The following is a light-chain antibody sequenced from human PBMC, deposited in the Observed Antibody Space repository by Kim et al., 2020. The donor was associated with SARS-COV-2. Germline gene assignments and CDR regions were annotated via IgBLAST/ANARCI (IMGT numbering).Light chain of an antibody. CDR3: NSRDSSGNHLAWV. CDR2: GKN. Sequence: SSELTQDPAVSVALGQTVRITCQGDSLRSYYASWYQQKPGQAPVLVIYGKNNRPSGIPDRFSGSSSGNTASLTITGAQAEDEADYYCNSRDSSGNHLAWVFGGGTQLTAL. CDR1: SLRSYY. V-gene: IGLV3-19*01. J-gene: IGLJ3*02.